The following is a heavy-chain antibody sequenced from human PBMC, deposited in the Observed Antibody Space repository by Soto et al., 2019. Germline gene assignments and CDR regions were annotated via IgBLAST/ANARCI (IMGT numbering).Heavy chain of an antibody. CDR3: GKERRGSGWSVCNF. CDR2: ISGSGDSA. CDR1: GFIFRDYA. D-gene: IGHD6-19*01. J-gene: IGHJ4*02. Sequence: VQLLESGGGLVQPGGSLRLSCAASGFIFRDYAMNWVRQAPGKGLEWVSDISGSGDSARYADPVKGRFTISRDNSRNTLYLQINSLSVDDTAVYHCGKERRGSGWSVCNFWGQGTLVTVSS. V-gene: IGHV3-23*01.